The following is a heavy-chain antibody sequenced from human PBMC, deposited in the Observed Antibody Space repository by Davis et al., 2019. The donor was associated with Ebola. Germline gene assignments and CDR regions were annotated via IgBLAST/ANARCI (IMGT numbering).Heavy chain of an antibody. CDR3: AKDQWSVAGTRGWFDP. Sequence: GESLKISCAASGFTFSDYYMSWVRQAPGKGLEWVSAISGSGGSTYYADSVKGRFTISRDNSKNTLYLQMNSLRAEDTAVYYCAKDQWSVAGTRGWFDPWGQGTLVTVSS. D-gene: IGHD6-19*01. CDR2: ISGSGGST. J-gene: IGHJ5*02. V-gene: IGHV3-23*01. CDR1: GFTFSDYY.